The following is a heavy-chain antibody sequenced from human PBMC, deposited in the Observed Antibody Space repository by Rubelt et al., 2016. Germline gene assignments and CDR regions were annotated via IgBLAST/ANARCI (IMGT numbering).Heavy chain of an antibody. CDR1: GYTFTSYA. J-gene: IGHJ1*01. V-gene: IGHV1-3*01. D-gene: IGHD1-7*01. CDR3: ARDLSSFPWNYGTLQH. CDR2: IHAGNGNT. Sequence: QVQLVQSGAEVKKPGASVKVSCKASGYTFTSYAMHWVRQAPGQRLEWMGWIHAGNGNTKYSQKFQGRGTITRDTSASAAYMELSSLRSEDTAVYYCARDLSSFPWNYGTLQHWGQGTLVTVSS.